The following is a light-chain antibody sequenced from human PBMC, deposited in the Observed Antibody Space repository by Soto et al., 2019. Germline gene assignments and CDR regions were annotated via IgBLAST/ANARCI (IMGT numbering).Light chain of an antibody. Sequence: EIVLVQSPGTLSLSPGERATLSCRASQSVSNNYLAWYQQKPGQAPRHLIYGASSRGTGVPDRFSGSGTGTDFSLTITRLEPEDFAVYYCQQYGVSPLMFTFGQGTKVGVK. CDR1: QSVSNNY. J-gene: IGKJ2*01. CDR3: QQYGVSPLMFT. V-gene: IGKV3-20*01. CDR2: GAS.